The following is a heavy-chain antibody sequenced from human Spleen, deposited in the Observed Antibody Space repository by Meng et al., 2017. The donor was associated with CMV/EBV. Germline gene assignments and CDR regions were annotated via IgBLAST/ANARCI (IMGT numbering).Heavy chain of an antibody. V-gene: IGHV3-7*01. CDR2: IKLDGSEK. Sequence: GGSLRLSCEASVFTFDSYWMTWVRQAPGKGLEWVANIKLDGSEKHYVDSVKGRFTISRDNVKNSLHLQMSSLRTEDTAVYYCARVYDSSGYYQKEGAFDIWGQGTTVTVSS. J-gene: IGHJ3*02. CDR1: VFTFDSYW. CDR3: ARVYDSSGYYQKEGAFDI. D-gene: IGHD3-22*01.